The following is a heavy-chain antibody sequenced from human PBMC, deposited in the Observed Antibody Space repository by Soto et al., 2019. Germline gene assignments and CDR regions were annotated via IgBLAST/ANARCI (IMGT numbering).Heavy chain of an antibody. V-gene: IGHV2-5*02. D-gene: IGHD3-16*01. Sequence: QITLRESGPTLVKPTQTLTLTCTFSGFSLDASAVGVGWIRQPPGKALEWLALIYWDDDKRYNPSLKSRLTLTKDTSKNQVVLTRTNMDPVDTATHYCAHSGLSESPYVEDAFDFWGQGTMVTVSS. CDR2: IYWDDDK. CDR3: AHSGLSESPYVEDAFDF. J-gene: IGHJ3*01. CDR1: GFSLDASAVG.